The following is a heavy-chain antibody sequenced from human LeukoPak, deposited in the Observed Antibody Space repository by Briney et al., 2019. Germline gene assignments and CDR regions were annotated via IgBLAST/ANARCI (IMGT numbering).Heavy chain of an antibody. Sequence: GGSLRLSCAASGFTFSSYAMSWVRQAPGKGLEWVSAISGSGGSTYYADSVKGRFTISRDNSKNTLCLQMYSLRAEDTAVYYCATDSSSSLMDDYWGQGTLVTVSS. V-gene: IGHV3-23*01. CDR1: GFTFSSYA. J-gene: IGHJ4*02. CDR2: ISGSGGST. D-gene: IGHD6-6*01. CDR3: ATDSSSSLMDDY.